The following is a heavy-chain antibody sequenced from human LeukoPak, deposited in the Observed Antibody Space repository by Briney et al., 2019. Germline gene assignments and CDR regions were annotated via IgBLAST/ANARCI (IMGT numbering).Heavy chain of an antibody. CDR3: VGRLRGWSSGFDY. V-gene: IGHV3-13*04. CDR1: GLTFSSYD. CDR2: LGSAGET. J-gene: IGHJ4*02. Sequence: GGSLRLSCAASGLTFSSYDMHWVRQATGKGLEWVSVLGSAGETYYSDSVKGRFTVSRENVRSSLFLQMSSLRAGDSAVYYCVGRLRGWSSGFDYWGQGTLVTASA. D-gene: IGHD6-19*01.